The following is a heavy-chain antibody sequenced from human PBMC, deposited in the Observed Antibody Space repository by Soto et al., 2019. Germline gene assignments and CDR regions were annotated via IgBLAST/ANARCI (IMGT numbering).Heavy chain of an antibody. CDR2: IYYSGST. V-gene: IGHV4-39*01. Sequence: QLQLQESGPGLVKPSETLSLTCTVSGGSISSSNYYWGWIRQPPGKGLEWIGSIYYSGSTYYNPSRKSRGTISVDTSKNQFSLKLSSVTAADTAVYYCATQEVGGRYVYTFDPWGQGTLVTVSS. D-gene: IGHD1-26*01. J-gene: IGHJ5*02. CDR1: GGSISSSNYY. CDR3: ATQEVGGRYVYTFDP.